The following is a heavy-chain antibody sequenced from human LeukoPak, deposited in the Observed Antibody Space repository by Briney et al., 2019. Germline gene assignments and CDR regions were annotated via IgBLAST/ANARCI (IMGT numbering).Heavy chain of an antibody. J-gene: IGHJ4*02. Sequence: ASVKVSCKASGYTFTSYGISWVRQAPGQGLEWMGWISAYSGNTNYAQKLQGRVTMTTDTSTSTAYMELRSLRSDDTAVYYCARDLGVITMIVVVRSFDYWGQGTLVTVSS. CDR1: GYTFTSYG. CDR3: ARDLGVITMIVVVRSFDY. D-gene: IGHD3-22*01. V-gene: IGHV1-18*01. CDR2: ISAYSGNT.